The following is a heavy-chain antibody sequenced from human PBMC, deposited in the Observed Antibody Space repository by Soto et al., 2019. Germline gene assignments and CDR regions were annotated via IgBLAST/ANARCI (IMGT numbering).Heavy chain of an antibody. Sequence: KGCSDDPRYAKAGKFLRSLSQAPGKGLEWMGWINPRSGDTNYAQNFQGRVTMTRDTSITTAYMELSTLRSDDTAVYYCARGWEGRMGADYWLQGTLVTGSS. V-gene: IGHV1-2*02. CDR2: INPRSGDT. D-gene: IGHD1-26*01. J-gene: IGHJ4*02. CDR3: ARGWEGRMGADY. CDR1: RYAKAGKF.